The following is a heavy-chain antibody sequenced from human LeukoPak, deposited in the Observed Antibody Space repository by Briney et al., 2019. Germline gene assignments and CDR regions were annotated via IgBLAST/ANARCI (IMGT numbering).Heavy chain of an antibody. CDR3: ARASDCSSASCYFTKYNWFVT. Sequence: ASVKVSCKASGYTFTSYGISWVRQAPGHGLKGMGWISAYNGKTNYAQNLQARVTMTTDTSTSTAYMELRSLRSADTAVYYCARASDCSSASCYFTKYNWFVTWGQGTLVTVSS. CDR1: GYTFTSYG. J-gene: IGHJ5*02. V-gene: IGHV1-18*01. CDR2: ISAYNGKT. D-gene: IGHD2-2*01.